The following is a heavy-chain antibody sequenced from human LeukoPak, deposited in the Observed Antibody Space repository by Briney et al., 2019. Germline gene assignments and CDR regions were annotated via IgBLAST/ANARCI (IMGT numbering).Heavy chain of an antibody. CDR3: ARDLYGSGSGFDY. D-gene: IGHD3-10*01. V-gene: IGHV4-30-4*02. Sequence: SETLSLTCTVSGGSITSGDDYWGWIRQPPGKGLEWIGYIFYGGSTYYNPSLKSRVAISVDTSKNQFSLKLSSVTAADTAVYYCARDLYGSGSGFDYWGQGTLITVSS. CDR1: GGSITSGDDY. J-gene: IGHJ4*02. CDR2: IFYGGST.